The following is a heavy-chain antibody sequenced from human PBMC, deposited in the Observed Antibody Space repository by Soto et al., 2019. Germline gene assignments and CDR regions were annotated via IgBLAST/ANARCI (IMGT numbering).Heavy chain of an antibody. J-gene: IGHJ4*02. CDR3: ARAASSDYDFWRAGYYFDY. CDR2: IYSGGST. V-gene: IGHV3-53*01. D-gene: IGHD3-3*01. Sequence: GGSLRLSCAASGFTVSSNYMSWVRQAPGKGLEWVSVIYSGGSTYYADSVKGRFTISRDNSKNTLYLQMNSLRAEDTAVYYCARAASSDYDFWRAGYYFDYWGQGTLVTVSS. CDR1: GFTVSSNY.